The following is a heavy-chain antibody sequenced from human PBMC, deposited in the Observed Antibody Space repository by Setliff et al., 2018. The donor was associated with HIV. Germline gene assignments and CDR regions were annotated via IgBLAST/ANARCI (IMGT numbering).Heavy chain of an antibody. CDR2: MYHTGNT. V-gene: IGHV4-31*03. CDR3: AGGRYFRDISDSRFNF. CDR1: GVSITTDGYF. J-gene: IGHJ4*02. D-gene: IGHD3-3*02. Sequence: SETLSLTCSVSGVSITTDGYFWSWIRHYPGKGLEWIGYMYHTGNTYSNPSLASRLVMSLDPSKNQFSLKLNSMTAADTAMFYCAGGRYFRDISDSRFNFWGQGMLVTVSS.